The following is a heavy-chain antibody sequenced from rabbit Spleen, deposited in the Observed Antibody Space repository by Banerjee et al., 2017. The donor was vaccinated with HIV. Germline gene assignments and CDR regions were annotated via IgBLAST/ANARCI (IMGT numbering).Heavy chain of an antibody. V-gene: IGHV1S45*01. CDR1: GFTLSSYD. CDR3: ARDLVAVIGWNFNL. CDR2: IYTGNGKN. J-gene: IGHJ4*01. D-gene: IGHD1-1*01. Sequence: QEHLKESGGGLVQPGGSLKLSCKASGFTLSSYDMSWVRQAPGKGLEWIGFIYTGNGKNYYASWAKGRFTISKTSSTTVTLQMTSLTAADTATYFCARDLVAVIGWNFNLWGPGTLVTVS.